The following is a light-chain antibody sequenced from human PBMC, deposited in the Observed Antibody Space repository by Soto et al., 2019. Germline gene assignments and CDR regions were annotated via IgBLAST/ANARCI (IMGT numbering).Light chain of an antibody. J-gene: IGKJ4*01. CDR1: QSLLHSNGYNY. CDR2: LAS. Sequence: DVVMTQSPLSLHVTPGEPASISCRSSQSLLHSNGYNYLAGFLQKAGQSPQLLIYLASSRASGVPDRFSGSGSGTDFTLEISSVEAEDVGIYYCMQLLHPPLTFGGGTKVEIK. V-gene: IGKV2-28*01. CDR3: MQLLHPPLT.